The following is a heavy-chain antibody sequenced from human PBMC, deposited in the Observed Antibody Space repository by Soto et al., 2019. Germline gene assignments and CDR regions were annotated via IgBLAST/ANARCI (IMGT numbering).Heavy chain of an antibody. CDR3: TSIFGQLLAEAFDI. Sequence: PSETLSLTCAVSGDSISRSYWWSWVRQFPGKGLEWIGEIYHSGSTIYNPSLQSRVTLSVDKSKNEFSLKMSSVTAADTAVYYCTSIFGQLLAEAFDIWGQGTMLTVSS. J-gene: IGHJ3*02. D-gene: IGHD3-10*02. CDR2: IYHSGST. V-gene: IGHV4-4*02. CDR1: GDSISRSYW.